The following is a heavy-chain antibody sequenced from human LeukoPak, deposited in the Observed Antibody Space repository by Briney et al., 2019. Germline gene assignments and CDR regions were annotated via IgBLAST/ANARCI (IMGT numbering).Heavy chain of an antibody. CDR1: GFTFSSYS. CDR3: ARGLTLRGYYSFDY. J-gene: IGHJ4*02. D-gene: IGHD3-22*01. V-gene: IGHV3-48*04. Sequence: GGSLRLSCAASGFTFSSYSMNWVRQAPGKGLEWVSYISSSSSTIYYADSVKGRFTISRDNAKNSLYLQMNSLRAEDTAVYYCARGLTLRGYYSFDYWGQGTLVTVSS. CDR2: ISSSSSTI.